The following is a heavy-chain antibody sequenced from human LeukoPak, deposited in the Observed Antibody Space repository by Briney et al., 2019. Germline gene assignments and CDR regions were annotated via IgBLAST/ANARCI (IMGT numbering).Heavy chain of an antibody. J-gene: IGHJ4*02. CDR3: ARLVAPNYYDSSGSYYFDY. D-gene: IGHD3-22*01. CDR2: IYTSGST. CDR1: GGSISSYY. Sequence: SETLSLTCTVSGGSISSYYWSWIRQPAGKGLEWIGRIYTSGSTNYNPSLKSRVTISVDKSKKQFSLKLSPVTAADTAVYYCARLVAPNYYDSSGSYYFDYWGQGTLVTVSS. V-gene: IGHV4-4*07.